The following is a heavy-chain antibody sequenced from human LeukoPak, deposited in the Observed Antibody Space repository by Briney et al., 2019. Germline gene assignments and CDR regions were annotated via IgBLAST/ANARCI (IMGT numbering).Heavy chain of an antibody. D-gene: IGHD6-6*01. CDR3: ARAGTTSSSTPDY. V-gene: IGHV1-18*01. CDR1: GYTFSTYG. CDR2: ISAYNGNT. Sequence: ASAKVSCKASGYTFSTYGITWVRQAPGQGFEWMGWISAYNGNTNFAQKFQDRVSMATDTSTSTAYMELRSLRYDDTAMYYCARAGTTSSSTPDYWGQGTLVTVSS. J-gene: IGHJ4*02.